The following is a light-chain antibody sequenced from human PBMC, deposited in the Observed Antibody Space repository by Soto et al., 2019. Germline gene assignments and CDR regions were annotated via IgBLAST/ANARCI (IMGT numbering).Light chain of an antibody. CDR1: SSNIGAGYD. V-gene: IGLV1-40*01. CDR2: GNS. Sequence: QSVLTQPPSVSGAPGQRLTISCTGSSSNIGAGYDVHWYQQLPGTAPKVLIYGNSNRPSGVPDRFSGSKSGTSASLAITGLQAEDEAGYYCQSYDSSLSGVVFGGGTKLTVL. CDR3: QSYDSSLSGVV. J-gene: IGLJ2*01.